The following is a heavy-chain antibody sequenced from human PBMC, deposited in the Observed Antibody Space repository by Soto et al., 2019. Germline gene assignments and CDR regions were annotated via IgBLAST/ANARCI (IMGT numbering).Heavy chain of an antibody. D-gene: IGHD3-10*01. Sequence: AAVKVSCKASGYTFTSYGISWVRQAPGHGREGMGWISDYNGNTNYAQKLQGRVTMTTDTSTSTAYMELRSLRSYDTAVYYCARFYGSGSYPTLYNWFDLWGQGTLGTGSS. CDR3: ARFYGSGSYPTLYNWFDL. CDR1: GYTFTSYG. V-gene: IGHV1-18*01. J-gene: IGHJ5*02. CDR2: ISDYNGNT.